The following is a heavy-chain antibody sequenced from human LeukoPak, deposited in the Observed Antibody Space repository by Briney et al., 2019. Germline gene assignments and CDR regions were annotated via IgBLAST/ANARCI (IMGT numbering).Heavy chain of an antibody. Sequence: GGSLRLSCAASGFTFNSYEMNWVRQAPGKGLEWLSWIGFSDRAVYYADSVKGRFTISRDDAENSLYLQMYSLSVDDTAVYYCARESTSSGGDCSIDYWGQGTLVTVSS. J-gene: IGHJ4*02. CDR2: IGFSDRAV. D-gene: IGHD2-21*02. CDR1: GFTFNSYE. V-gene: IGHV3-48*03. CDR3: ARESTSSGGDCSIDY.